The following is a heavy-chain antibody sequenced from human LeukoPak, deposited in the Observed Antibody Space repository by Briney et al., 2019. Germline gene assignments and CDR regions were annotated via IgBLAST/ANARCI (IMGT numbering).Heavy chain of an antibody. Sequence: GGSLRLSCAASGFTFSSYAMSWVRQAPGKGLEWVSAISGGGDSTYYADSVQGRFTIPRDNSKNTLYLQMNSLRAEDTAVYYCAKHEGYSYGLEYFDYRGQGTLVTVSS. CDR3: AKHEGYSYGLEYFDY. CDR2: ISGGGDST. V-gene: IGHV3-23*01. CDR1: GFTFSSYA. J-gene: IGHJ4*02. D-gene: IGHD5-18*01.